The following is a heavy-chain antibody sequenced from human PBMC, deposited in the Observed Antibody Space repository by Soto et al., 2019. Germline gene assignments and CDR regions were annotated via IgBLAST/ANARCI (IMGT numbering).Heavy chain of an antibody. J-gene: IGHJ4*02. CDR2: IYYSGST. CDR1: GGSVSSGSYY. CDR3: ARSYVGGSYSSGWFFDY. Sequence: SETLSLTCTVSGGSVSSGSYYWSWIRQPPGKGLEWIGYIYYSGSTNYNPSLKSRVTISVDTSKNQFSLKLSSVTAADTAVYYCARSYVGGSYSSGWFFDYWGQGTLVTVSS. V-gene: IGHV4-61*01. D-gene: IGHD6-19*01.